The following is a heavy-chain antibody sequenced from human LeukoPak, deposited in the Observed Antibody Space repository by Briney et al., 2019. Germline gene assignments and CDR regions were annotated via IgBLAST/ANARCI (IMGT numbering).Heavy chain of an antibody. J-gene: IGHJ5*02. V-gene: IGHV3-23*01. CDR2: ISGSGGST. Sequence: GGSLRLSCAASGFTFSSYAMSWVRQAPGKGLEWVSAISGSGGSTYYADSVKGRFTISRDNSKNTLYLQMNSLRAEDTAVYYCAKAPTYCSGGSCPNWFDPWGQGTLVTVSS. CDR3: AKAPTYCSGGSCPNWFDP. D-gene: IGHD2-15*01. CDR1: GFTFSSYA.